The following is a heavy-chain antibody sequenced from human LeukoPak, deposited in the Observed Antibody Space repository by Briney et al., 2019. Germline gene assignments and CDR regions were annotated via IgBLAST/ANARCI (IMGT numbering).Heavy chain of an antibody. CDR3: AKDRSTSSYYYYMDV. CDR2: IRYDGGSK. D-gene: IGHD2-2*01. V-gene: IGHV3-30*02. Sequence: GGSLRLSCAASGFTFSTYGMHWVRQAPGKGLERVAFIRYDGGSKYYADSVKGRFTISKDNSNNTLYLQMNSLRAEDTAVYYCAKDRSTSSYYYYMDVWGKGTTVTVSS. J-gene: IGHJ6*03. CDR1: GFTFSTYG.